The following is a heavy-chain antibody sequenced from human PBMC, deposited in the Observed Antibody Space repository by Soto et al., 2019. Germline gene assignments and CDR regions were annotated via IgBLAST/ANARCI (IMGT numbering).Heavy chain of an antibody. Sequence: SETLSLTCTVSGGSTSTYYWSWIRQPAGKGLEWIGRIDTSGNTNYNPSLKSRVTMSVDTSKKQFSLKLTSVTAADTAVYYCARYSSDWFQTEGMDVWGLGTTVTVSS. V-gene: IGHV4-4*07. CDR3: ARYSSDWFQTEGMDV. CDR1: GGSTSTYY. CDR2: IDTSGNT. J-gene: IGHJ6*02. D-gene: IGHD6-13*01.